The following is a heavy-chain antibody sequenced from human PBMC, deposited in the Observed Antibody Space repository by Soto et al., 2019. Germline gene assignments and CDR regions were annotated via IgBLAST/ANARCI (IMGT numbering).Heavy chain of an antibody. Sequence: QVQLVQSGVAVKKPGASVKVSCKASGYTFTTYAMHWVRQAPGQRLEWMGGINAGNGKTKYSQKFQGRVTITRDKSARTAYMELSSLRSEDTAVYYCARAGDDCSTTNCYMIDYWGQGTLVTVSS. D-gene: IGHD2-2*02. V-gene: IGHV1-3*01. CDR3: ARAGDDCSTTNCYMIDY. CDR2: INAGNGKT. CDR1: GYTFTTYA. J-gene: IGHJ4*02.